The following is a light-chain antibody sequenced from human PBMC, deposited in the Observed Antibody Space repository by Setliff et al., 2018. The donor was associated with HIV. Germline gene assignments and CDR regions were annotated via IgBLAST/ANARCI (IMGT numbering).Light chain of an antibody. Sequence: EIVLTQSPATLSLSPGERATLSCRASQSVSSYLAWYQQTPGQAPRLLIYDASKRATGIPARFSGSGSGTDFTLTISSLEPEDFAVYYCQQRTSWSWTFGQGTKVDIK. J-gene: IGKJ1*01. V-gene: IGKV3-11*01. CDR3: QQRTSWSWT. CDR2: DAS. CDR1: QSVSSY.